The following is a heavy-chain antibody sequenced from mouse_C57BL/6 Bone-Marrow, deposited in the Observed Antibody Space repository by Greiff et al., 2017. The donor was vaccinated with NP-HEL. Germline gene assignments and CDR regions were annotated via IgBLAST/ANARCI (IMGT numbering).Heavy chain of an antibody. V-gene: IGHV1-59*01. CDR2: IDPSDSYT. J-gene: IGHJ2*01. CDR3: ARPLMYYFDY. Sequence: QVQLKQPGAELVRPGTSVKLSCKASGYTFTSYWMHWVKQRPGQGLEWIGVIDPSDSYTNYNQKFKGKATLTVDTSSSTAYMQLSSLTSEDSAVYYCARPLMYYFDYWGQGTTLTVSS. D-gene: IGHD6-1*01. CDR1: GYTFTSYW.